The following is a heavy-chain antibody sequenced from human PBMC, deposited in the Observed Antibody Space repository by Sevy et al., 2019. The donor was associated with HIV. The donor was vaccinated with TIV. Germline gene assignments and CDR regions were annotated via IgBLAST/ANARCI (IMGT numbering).Heavy chain of an antibody. J-gene: IGHJ4*02. Sequence: GGSLRLSCTASGFTFGDYAMSWVRQAPGKGLEWVGFIRSKAYGGTTEYAASVKGRFTISRDDSKSIAYLQMNSLKTEDTAVYYCTRDRWIQLWSFDYWGQRTLVTVSS. CDR2: IRSKAYGGTT. CDR1: GFTFGDYA. V-gene: IGHV3-49*04. CDR3: TRDRWIQLWSFDY. D-gene: IGHD5-18*01.